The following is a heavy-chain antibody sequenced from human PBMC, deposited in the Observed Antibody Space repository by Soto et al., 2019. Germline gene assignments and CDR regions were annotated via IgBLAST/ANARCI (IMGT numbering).Heavy chain of an antibody. CDR1: GFTFSNAW. CDR3: TTPGGGYSGYDHFDY. CDR2: IKSKTDGGTT. J-gene: IGHJ4*02. Sequence: GGSLRLSCAASGFTFSNAWMNWVRQAPGKGLEWVGRIKSKTDGGTTDYAAPVKGRFTISRDDSKNTLYLQMNSLKTEDTAVYYCTTPGGGYSGYDHFDYWGQGTLVTVSS. V-gene: IGHV3-15*07. D-gene: IGHD5-12*01.